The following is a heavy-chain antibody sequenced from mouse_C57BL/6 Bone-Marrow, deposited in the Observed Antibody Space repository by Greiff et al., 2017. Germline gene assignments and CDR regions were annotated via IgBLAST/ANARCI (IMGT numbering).Heavy chain of an antibody. J-gene: IGHJ2*01. CDR1: GYTFTSYW. V-gene: IGHV1-64*01. Sequence: VQLQQPGAELVKPGASVKLSCKASGYTFTSYWMHWVKQRPGQGLEWIGMIHPNSGSTNYNEKFKSKATLTVDKSSSTAYMQLSSLTSEDSAVYYCALGYYGSSPFDYWGQGTTLTVSS. D-gene: IGHD1-1*01. CDR2: IHPNSGST. CDR3: ALGYYGSSPFDY.